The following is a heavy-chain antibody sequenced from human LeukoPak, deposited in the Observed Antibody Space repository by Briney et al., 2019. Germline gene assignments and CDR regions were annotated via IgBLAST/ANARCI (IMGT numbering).Heavy chain of an antibody. J-gene: IGHJ4*02. D-gene: IGHD3-10*01. V-gene: IGHV3-74*01. CDR2: INSDGINT. CDR1: GFTFSNYW. CDR3: ARVNDYDSGSLYRPIDY. Sequence: GGSLRLSCAASGFTFSNYWMHWVRQAPGKGLVWVSRINSDGINTSYADSVKGRFTISRDNVKNSLYLQMNSLRAEDTAVYSCARVNDYDSGSLYRPIDYWGQGTLVTVSS.